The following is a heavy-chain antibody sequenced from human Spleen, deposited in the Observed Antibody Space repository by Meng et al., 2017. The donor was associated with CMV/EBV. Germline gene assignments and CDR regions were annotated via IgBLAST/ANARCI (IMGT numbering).Heavy chain of an antibody. J-gene: IGHJ5*01. D-gene: IGHD6-13*01. CDR2: TSHFGGT. Sequence: CSVYGGSFSGYYWSWIRQPPGQGLEWIGETSHFGGTDYNPSLKSRVSISLDTSKNQFSLKLSSVTAADTSVYYCARGPGYGSSWFVYWGQGTLVTVSS. CDR3: ARGPGYGSSWFVY. V-gene: IGHV4-34*01. CDR1: GGSFSGYY.